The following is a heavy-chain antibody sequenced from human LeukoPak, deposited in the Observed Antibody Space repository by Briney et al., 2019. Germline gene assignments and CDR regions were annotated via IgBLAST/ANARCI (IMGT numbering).Heavy chain of an antibody. CDR1: GGSISAYY. D-gene: IGHD1-1*01. CDR3: ARDRGTWNDDGFDY. CDR2: IYYSGST. J-gene: IGHJ4*02. V-gene: IGHV4-59*12. Sequence: SETLSLTCTVSGGSISAYYWSWIRQPPGKGLEWIGYIYYSGSTNYNPSLKSRVTMSVDTSKNQFSLKLSSVTAADTAVYYCARDRGTWNDDGFDYWGQGTLVTVSS.